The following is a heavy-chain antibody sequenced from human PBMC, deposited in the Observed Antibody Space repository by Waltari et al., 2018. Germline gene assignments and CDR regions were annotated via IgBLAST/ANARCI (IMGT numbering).Heavy chain of an antibody. Sequence: EVQLVESGGGLVQPGRSLRLSCADSGFTFDDYAMHWVRQAPGKGLEWVSGISWNSGSIGYADSVKGRFTISRDNAKNSLYLQMNSLRAEDMALYYCAKGRLRFLEWLSELDYWGQGTLVTVSS. V-gene: IGHV3-9*03. CDR2: ISWNSGSI. J-gene: IGHJ4*02. CDR1: GFTFDDYA. CDR3: AKGRLRFLEWLSELDY. D-gene: IGHD3-3*01.